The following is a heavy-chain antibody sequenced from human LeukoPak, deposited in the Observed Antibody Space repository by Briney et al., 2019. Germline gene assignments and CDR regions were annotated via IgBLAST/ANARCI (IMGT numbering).Heavy chain of an antibody. V-gene: IGHV1-3*01. CDR1: GYTFTSYA. J-gene: IGHJ4*02. Sequence: ASVTVSCTASGYTFTSYAMHWVRQAPGQRLEWMGWINAGNGNTKYSQKFQGRVTITRDTSASTAYMELSSLRSEDTAVYYCARVLSPPYGDYGYWGQGTLVTVSS. CDR2: INAGNGNT. CDR3: ARVLSPPYGDYGY. D-gene: IGHD4-17*01.